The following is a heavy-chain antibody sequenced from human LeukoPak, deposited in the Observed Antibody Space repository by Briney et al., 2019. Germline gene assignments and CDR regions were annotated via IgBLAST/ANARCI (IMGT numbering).Heavy chain of an antibody. CDR2: IRYDGSNK. D-gene: IGHD3-10*01. V-gene: IGHV3-30*02. Sequence: GGSLRLSCATSGFTFSSYGMHWVRQAPGKGLEWVAFIRYDGSNKDYVDSVKGRFTISRDNSKNTLYLQMNSLRAEDTAVYYCTSPGSSYYYGSGSYYPFDYWGQGTLVTVSS. J-gene: IGHJ4*02. CDR3: TSPGSSYYYGSGSYYPFDY. CDR1: GFTFSSYG.